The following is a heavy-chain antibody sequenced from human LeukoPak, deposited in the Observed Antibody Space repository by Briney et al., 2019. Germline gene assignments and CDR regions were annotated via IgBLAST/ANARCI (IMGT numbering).Heavy chain of an antibody. J-gene: IGHJ4*02. V-gene: IGHV4-34*01. CDR1: GGSFSGYY. Sequence: PSETLSLTCAVYGGSFSGYYWSWIRQPPGKGLEWIGEINHSGSTNYNPSLKSRVTISVDTSKNQFSLKLSSVTAADTAVYYCARGRLKLELRHSFFDYWGQGTLVTVSS. D-gene: IGHD1-7*01. CDR2: INHSGST. CDR3: ARGRLKLELRHSFFDY.